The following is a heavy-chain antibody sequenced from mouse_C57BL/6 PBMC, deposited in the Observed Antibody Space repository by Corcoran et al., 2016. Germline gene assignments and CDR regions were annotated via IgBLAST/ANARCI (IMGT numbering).Heavy chain of an antibody. CDR2: INPNNGGT. CDR1: GYTFTDYN. V-gene: IGHV1-18*01. J-gene: IGHJ2*01. CDR3: ARGPLYYGSSYDFDY. Sequence: EVQLQQSGPELVRPGASVKIPCKASGYTFTDYNMDWVKQSHGKSLEWIGDINPNNGGTIYNQKFKGKATLTVDKSSSTAYMELRSLTSEDTAVYYCARGPLYYGSSYDFDYWGQGTTLTVSS. D-gene: IGHD1-1*01.